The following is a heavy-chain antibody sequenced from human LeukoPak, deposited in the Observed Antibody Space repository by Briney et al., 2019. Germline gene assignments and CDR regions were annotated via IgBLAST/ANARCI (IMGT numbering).Heavy chain of an antibody. CDR1: GFTFSSYG. Sequence: GGSLRLSCAASGFTFSSYGMHWVRQAPGKGLEWVGVIGYDGNNKYYADSVKGRFTISRDNSKNTLYLQMNSLRAEDTAVYCCAKDGLAAAGTGGCYFDHWGQGTLVTVSS. CDR3: AKDGLAAAGTGGCYFDH. J-gene: IGHJ4*02. D-gene: IGHD6-13*01. CDR2: IGYDGNNK. V-gene: IGHV3-30*18.